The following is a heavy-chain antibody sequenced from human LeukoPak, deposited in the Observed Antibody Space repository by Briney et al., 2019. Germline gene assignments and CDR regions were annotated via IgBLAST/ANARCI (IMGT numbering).Heavy chain of an antibody. CDR2: ISGSGGST. CDR3: AKGHCSSTSCYEPADY. V-gene: IGHV3-23*01. Sequence: GSLRLSCAASGFTFSSYAMSWVRQAPGKGLEWVSAISGSGGSTYYADSVKGRFTISRDNSKNTLYLQMNSLRAEDTAVYYCAKGHCSSTSCYEPADYWGQGTLVTVSS. J-gene: IGHJ4*02. CDR1: GFTFSSYA. D-gene: IGHD2-2*01.